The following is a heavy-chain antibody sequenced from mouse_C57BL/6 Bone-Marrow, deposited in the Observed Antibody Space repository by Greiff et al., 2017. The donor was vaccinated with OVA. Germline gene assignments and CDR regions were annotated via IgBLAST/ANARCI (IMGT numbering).Heavy chain of an antibody. CDR2: IYPGSGNT. Sequence: QVQLKQSGAELVRPGASVKLSCKASGYTFTDYYINWVKQRPGQGPEWIARIYPGSGNTYYNEKFKGKATLTAEKSSSTAYMQLSSLTSEDSAVYFCARVIYYYGSSYFDYWGQGTTLTVSS. CDR1: GYTFTDYY. CDR3: ARVIYYYGSSYFDY. J-gene: IGHJ2*01. D-gene: IGHD1-1*01. V-gene: IGHV1-76*01.